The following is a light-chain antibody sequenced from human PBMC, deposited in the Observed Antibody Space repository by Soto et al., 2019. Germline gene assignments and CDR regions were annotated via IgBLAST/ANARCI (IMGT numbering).Light chain of an antibody. V-gene: IGKV1-17*03. CDR3: LPHDSYPLP. Sequence: DIQMTQSPSAMSASVGDRVTITCRASQGIVNYFAWFQQKPGKGPKRLIYAASRLQSGVPSRFSGSGSGTDCTLTLSSLHPEDCDNYYCLPHDSYPLPFGGGPKVEIK. CDR2: AAS. J-gene: IGKJ4*01. CDR1: QGIVNY.